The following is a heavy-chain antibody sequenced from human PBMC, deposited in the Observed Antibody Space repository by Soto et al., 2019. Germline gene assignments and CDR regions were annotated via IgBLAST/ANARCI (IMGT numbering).Heavy chain of an antibody. CDR2: ISGTGGST. V-gene: IGHV3-23*01. D-gene: IGHD3-3*01. J-gene: IGHJ6*02. Sequence: VGSLRLSCAASGFTFSSHAMTWVRQAPGKGLEWVSAISGTGGSTYYADSVKGRFTISRDNSKNTLYLQMNSLRAEDTAVYYCAKGRYDFWSGYYGYYYYDMDVWGQGTAVTVSS. CDR3: AKGRYDFWSGYYGYYYYDMDV. CDR1: GFTFSSHA.